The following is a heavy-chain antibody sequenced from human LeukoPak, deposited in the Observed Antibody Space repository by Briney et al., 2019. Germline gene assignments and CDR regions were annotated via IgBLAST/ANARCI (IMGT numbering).Heavy chain of an antibody. D-gene: IGHD1-1*01. J-gene: IGHJ5*02. CDR1: GGSISSYY. Sequence: PSETLSLTCTVSGGSISSYYWSWIRQPPGKGLEWIGYIYYSGSTNYNPSLKSRVTISVDTSKNQFSLKLSSVTAADTAVYYCARVSRNDDRFDPWGQGTLVTVSS. V-gene: IGHV4-59*01. CDR2: IYYSGST. CDR3: ARVSRNDDRFDP.